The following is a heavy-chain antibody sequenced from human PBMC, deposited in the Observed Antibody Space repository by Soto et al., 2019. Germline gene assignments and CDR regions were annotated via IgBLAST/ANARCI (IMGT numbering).Heavy chain of an antibody. J-gene: IGHJ4*01. Sequence: PGGSLRLSCAASRFTFSDYSMNWVRQAPGKGLEWVSYISGGGETIYYADSVRGRFTISRDNAENSLFLQMNSLREEDTAVYYCARESPSSQWLSTQYFGYWGDRTLFTIS. CDR2: ISGGGETI. CDR3: ARESPSSQWLSTQYFGY. D-gene: IGHD6-19*01. V-gene: IGHV3-48*02. CDR1: RFTFSDYS.